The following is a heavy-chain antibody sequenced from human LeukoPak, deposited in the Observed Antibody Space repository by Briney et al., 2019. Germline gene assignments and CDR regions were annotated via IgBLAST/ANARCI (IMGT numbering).Heavy chain of an antibody. J-gene: IGHJ4*02. CDR3: ARDDGDYAFFDY. D-gene: IGHD4-17*01. Sequence: KPSETLSLTCTVSGGSISSYYWSWIRQPPGKGLEWIGYIYYSGSTNYNPSLKSRVTISVDTSKNQFSLKLSSVTAADTAVYYCARDDGDYAFFDYWGQGTLVTVSS. V-gene: IGHV4-59*12. CDR1: GGSISSYY. CDR2: IYYSGST.